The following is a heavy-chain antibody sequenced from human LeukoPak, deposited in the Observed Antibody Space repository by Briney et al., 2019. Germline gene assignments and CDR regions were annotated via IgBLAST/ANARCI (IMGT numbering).Heavy chain of an antibody. J-gene: IGHJ4*02. CDR1: GYSFTSYW. CDR3: ARQKYCGGDCYWDPFDY. V-gene: IGHV5-51*01. CDR2: IYPGDSDT. Sequence: GESLKISCKGSGYSFTSYWIGWVRPMPGKGLEWMGIIYPGDSDTRYSPSFQGQVTISADKSISTAYLQWSSLKASDTAMYYCARQKYCGGDCYWDPFDYWGQGTLVTVSS. D-gene: IGHD2-21*02.